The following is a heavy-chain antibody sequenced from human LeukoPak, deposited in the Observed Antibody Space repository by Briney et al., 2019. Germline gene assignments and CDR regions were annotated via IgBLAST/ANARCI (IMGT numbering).Heavy chain of an antibody. CDR2: INHSEST. V-gene: IGHV4-34*01. J-gene: IGHJ4*02. CDR3: ARGGNYDSSGYLDY. Sequence: SETLSLTCAVYGGSFSGYYWSWIRQPPGKGLEWIGKINHSESTNYNPSLKSRVTISVDTSKNQFSLKLSSVTAADTAVYYCARGGNYDSSGYLDYWGQGTLVTVSS. D-gene: IGHD3-22*01. CDR1: GGSFSGYY.